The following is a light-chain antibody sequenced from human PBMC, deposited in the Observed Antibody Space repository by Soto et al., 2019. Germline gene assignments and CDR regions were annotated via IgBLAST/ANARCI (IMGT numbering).Light chain of an antibody. J-gene: IGKJ2*01. CDR1: QSISSW. V-gene: IGKV1-5*03. CDR2: KAS. CDR3: QQYNSYPYT. Sequence: DIPMTQSPSTLSASVGDRVTITCRASQSISSWLAWYQQKPGKAPKLLIYKASSLDNGVPSRFSGSGSGTEFTLTISSLQPDDFATYYCQQYNSYPYTFGQGTKLEIK.